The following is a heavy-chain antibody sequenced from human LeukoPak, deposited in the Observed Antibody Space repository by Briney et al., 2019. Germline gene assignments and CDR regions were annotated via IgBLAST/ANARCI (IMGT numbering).Heavy chain of an antibody. CDR2: IYTRGST. CDR1: GGSISSYY. CDR3: ARGPDIVVVPAADLNWFEP. V-gene: IGHV4-4*07. D-gene: IGHD2-2*01. J-gene: IGHJ5*02. Sequence: SETLSLTCTVSGGSISSYYWSWIRQPAGKGLEWIGRIYTRGSTNYNPSLKSPVTMSVDTSKNHFYLKLSSVTAADTAVYYCARGPDIVVVPAADLNWFEPRGQGTLVTVSS.